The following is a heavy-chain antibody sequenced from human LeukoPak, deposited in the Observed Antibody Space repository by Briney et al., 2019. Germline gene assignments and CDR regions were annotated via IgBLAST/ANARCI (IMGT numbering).Heavy chain of an antibody. CDR1: GYSISSGYY. CDR3: ARHKPSTGEIDY. Sequence: PSETLSLTCAVSGYSISSGYYWGWIRQPPGKGLEWIGNIYHSGSTYYSPSLKSRVTISVDTPKNQFSLQLSSVTAADTAVYYCARHKPSTGEIDYWGQGTLVTVSS. CDR2: IYHSGST. J-gene: IGHJ4*02. D-gene: IGHD1-1*01. V-gene: IGHV4-38-2*01.